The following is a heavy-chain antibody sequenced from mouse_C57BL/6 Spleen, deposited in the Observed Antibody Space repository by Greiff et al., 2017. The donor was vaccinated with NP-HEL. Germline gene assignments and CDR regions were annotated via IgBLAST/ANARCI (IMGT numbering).Heavy chain of an antibody. CDR1: GYTFTSYG. CDR2: IYPRSGNT. V-gene: IGHV1-81*01. D-gene: IGHD1-1*01. Sequence: VKLQESGAELARPGASVKLSCKASGYTFTSYGISWVKQRTGQGLEWIGEIYPRSGNTYYNEKFKGKATLTADKSSSTAYMELRSLTSEDSAVYFCAYYYGSSYGYWGQGTLVTVSA. J-gene: IGHJ3*01. CDR3: AYYYGSSYGY.